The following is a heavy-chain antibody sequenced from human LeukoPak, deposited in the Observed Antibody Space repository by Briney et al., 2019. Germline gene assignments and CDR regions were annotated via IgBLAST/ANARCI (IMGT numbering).Heavy chain of an antibody. V-gene: IGHV1-69*13. J-gene: IGHJ3*02. CDR2: IIPIFGTA. CDR1: GGTFSSYA. CDR3: ARDRLAVNWNYQPDAFDI. D-gene: IGHD1-7*01. Sequence: ASVKVSCKASGGTFSSYAISWERQAPGQGLEWMGGIIPIFGTANYAQKSQGRVTITADESTSTAYMELSSLRSEDTAVYYCARDRLAVNWNYQPDAFDIWGKGTTVTVSS.